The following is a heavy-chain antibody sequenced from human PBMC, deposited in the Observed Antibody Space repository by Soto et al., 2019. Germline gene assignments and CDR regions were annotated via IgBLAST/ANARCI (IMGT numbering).Heavy chain of an antibody. CDR3: ARDYGTYYYMDV. D-gene: IGHD4-17*01. CDR2: ISSSSSYI. CDR1: GFTFSSYS. V-gene: IGHV3-21*04. Sequence: GGSLRLSCAASGFTFSSYSMNWVRQAPGKGLEWVSSISSSSSYIYYADSVKGRFTISRDNAKNSLYLQMNSLRAEDKGVYYCARDYGTYYYMDVWGKGTTVTVSS. J-gene: IGHJ6*03.